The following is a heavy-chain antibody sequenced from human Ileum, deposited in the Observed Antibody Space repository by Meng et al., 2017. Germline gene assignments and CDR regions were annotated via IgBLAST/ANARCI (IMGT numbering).Heavy chain of an antibody. Sequence: QVQLQESGPGLVKPSQTLSLTCSVSNGSISSSAYSWTWIRQPPGKGLEWIGYIYQVGSTNYNPSLKSRVTIFVDTSKNQFSLKLTSVTAADTAVYYCASSTSGPELNYWGQGTLVTVSS. D-gene: IGHD2/OR15-2a*01. V-gene: IGHV4-30-2*01. CDR1: NGSISSSAYS. J-gene: IGHJ4*02. CDR3: ASSTSGPELNY. CDR2: IYQVGST.